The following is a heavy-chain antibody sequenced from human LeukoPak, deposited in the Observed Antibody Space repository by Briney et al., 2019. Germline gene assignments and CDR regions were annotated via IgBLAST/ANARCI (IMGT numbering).Heavy chain of an antibody. CDR3: VKDATWGGFDY. V-gene: IGHV3-23*01. D-gene: IGHD3-16*01. CDR2: IDTSGLRT. J-gene: IGHJ4*02. Sequence: GGSLRLSCAASGFTFSKFALSWVRQAPGKGLEWVSAIDTSGLRTFYADSVKGRFTVSRDNSRSTLFLQINSLRADDAALYYCVKDATWGGFDYWGQGTLVTVSS. CDR1: GFTFSKFA.